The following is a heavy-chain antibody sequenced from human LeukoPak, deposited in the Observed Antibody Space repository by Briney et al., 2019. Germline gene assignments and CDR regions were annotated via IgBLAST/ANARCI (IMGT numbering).Heavy chain of an antibody. CDR3: ARDPGLLWFGETPGGYWFDP. CDR2: ISYDGSNK. J-gene: IGHJ5*02. D-gene: IGHD3-10*01. CDR1: GFTFSSYA. Sequence: GGSLRLSCAASGFTFSSYAMHWVRQAPGKGLEWVAVISYDGSNKYYADSVKGRFTISRDNSKNTRYLQMNSLRAEDTAVYYCARDPGLLWFGETPGGYWFDPWGQGTLVTVSS. V-gene: IGHV3-30-3*01.